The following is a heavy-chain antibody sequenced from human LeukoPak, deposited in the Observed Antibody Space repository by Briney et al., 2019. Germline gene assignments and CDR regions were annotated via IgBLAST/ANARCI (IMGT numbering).Heavy chain of an antibody. J-gene: IGHJ4*02. D-gene: IGHD3-10*01. Sequence: SETLSLTCTVSDYSISSGYYWGWIRQPPGKGLEWIGSIYHSGSTYYNPSLKSRVTISVDTSKNQFSLKLSSVTAADTAVYYCAIEVRGVISYWGQGTLVTVSS. CDR3: AIEVRGVISY. CDR1: DYSISSGYY. V-gene: IGHV4-38-2*02. CDR2: IYHSGST.